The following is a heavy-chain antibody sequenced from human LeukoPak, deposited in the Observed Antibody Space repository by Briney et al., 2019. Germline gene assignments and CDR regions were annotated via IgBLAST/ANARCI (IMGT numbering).Heavy chain of an antibody. Sequence: GRSLRLSCAASGFIFSTYAIHWVRQAPGKGLEWVSVISYDGNYKYYADSVKGRFTISRDDSKNTLYLDMNNLRTEDTAVYYCARAKNRLCGATESDLWGQGTLVTVSS. D-gene: IGHD1-26*01. CDR1: GFIFSTYA. CDR3: ARAKNRLCGATESDL. V-gene: IGHV3-30-3*01. CDR2: ISYDGNYK. J-gene: IGHJ5*02.